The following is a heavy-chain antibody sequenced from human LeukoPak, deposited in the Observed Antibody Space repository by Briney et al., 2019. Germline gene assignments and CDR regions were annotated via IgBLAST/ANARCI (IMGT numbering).Heavy chain of an antibody. CDR1: GFTFSSYS. CDR3: ARDRLTYYYDSSGYPDAFDI. J-gene: IGHJ3*02. Sequence: GGSLRLSCAASGFTFSSYSMNWVRQAPGKGLEWVSYISSSSSTIYYADSVKGRFTISRDNAKNSLYLQMNSPRAEDTAVYYCARDRLTYYYDSSGYPDAFDIWGQGTMVTVSS. V-gene: IGHV3-48*01. D-gene: IGHD3-22*01. CDR2: ISSSSSTI.